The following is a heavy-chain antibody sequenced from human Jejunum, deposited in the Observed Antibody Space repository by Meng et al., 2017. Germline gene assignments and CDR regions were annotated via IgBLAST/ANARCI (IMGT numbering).Heavy chain of an antibody. D-gene: IGHD1-26*01. CDR3: AREGASYDLDYYYYGMDV. CDR1: GYTFTSYA. J-gene: IGHJ6*02. Sequence: ASVKVSCKAAGYTFTSYAIHWVRQAPGHRLEWMGWINAGNGNTKYSQKFQGRVTISRDRSATTAYMELSSLRSEDTAVYFCAREGASYDLDYYYYGMDVWGQGTTVTVSS. V-gene: IGHV1-3*01. CDR2: INAGNGNT.